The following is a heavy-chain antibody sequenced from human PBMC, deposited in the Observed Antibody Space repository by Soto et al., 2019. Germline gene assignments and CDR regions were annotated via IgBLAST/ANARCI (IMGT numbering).Heavy chain of an antibody. J-gene: IGHJ4*02. D-gene: IGHD4-17*01. V-gene: IGHV2-5*02. Sequence: KESGPTLVKPTQTLTLTCTFSGFSLTTNGVGVGWIRQPPGKALEWLALIYWDDSKEYSPSLNSRLTITKDTSKNQVVRTMTNMAPVDKAPYCCAKKGSGDHIQSDWGQGTMVTVSS. CDR2: IYWDDSK. CDR1: GFSLTTNGVG. CDR3: AKKGSGDHIQSD.